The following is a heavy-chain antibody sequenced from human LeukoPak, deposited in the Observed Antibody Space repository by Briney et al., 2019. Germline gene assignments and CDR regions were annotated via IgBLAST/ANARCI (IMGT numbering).Heavy chain of an antibody. CDR1: GFTFSSYW. J-gene: IGHJ6*03. V-gene: IGHV3-7*01. D-gene: IGHD3-3*01. Sequence: GGSLRLSCAASGFTFSSYWMSWVRQAPGKGLEWVTNIKQDGSEKYYVDSVKGRFTISRDNAKNSLYLQMNSLRAEDTAVYYCARVMERAYDFWSDDYMDVWGKGTTVTVSS. CDR3: ARVMERAYDFWSDDYMDV. CDR2: IKQDGSEK.